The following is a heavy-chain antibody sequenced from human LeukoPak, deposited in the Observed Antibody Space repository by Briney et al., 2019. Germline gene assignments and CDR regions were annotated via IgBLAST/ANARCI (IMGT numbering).Heavy chain of an antibody. CDR2: INWNGGST. Sequence: PGGSLRLSCAASGFTFDDYGMSWVRHAPGKGLEWVSGINWNGGSTGYADSVKGRFTISRDNAKNSLYLQMNSLRAEDTALYYCARVEQETVDPDFDYWGQGTLVTVSS. CDR1: GFTFDDYG. J-gene: IGHJ4*02. D-gene: IGHD4-11*01. CDR3: ARVEQETVDPDFDY. V-gene: IGHV3-20*04.